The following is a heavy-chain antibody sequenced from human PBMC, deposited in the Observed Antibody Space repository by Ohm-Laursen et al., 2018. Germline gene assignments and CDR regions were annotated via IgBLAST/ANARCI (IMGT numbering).Heavy chain of an antibody. D-gene: IGHD3/OR15-3a*01. CDR3: AKGAGLKYYYYGMDV. Sequence: SLRLSCAASGFTFSSYAMSWVRQAPGKGMEWVSAISGSGGSTYYADSVKGRFTISRDNAKNSLYLQMNSLRAEDTAVYYCAKGAGLKYYYYGMDVWGQGTTVTVSS. V-gene: IGHV3-23*01. CDR1: GFTFSSYA. J-gene: IGHJ6*02. CDR2: ISGSGGST.